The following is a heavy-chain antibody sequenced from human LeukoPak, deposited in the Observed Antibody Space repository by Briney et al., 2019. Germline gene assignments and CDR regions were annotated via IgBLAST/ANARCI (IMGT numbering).Heavy chain of an antibody. D-gene: IGHD2-15*01. CDR1: GFSFDDYP. Sequence: GGSLRLSCAASGFSFDDYPMHWVRQAPGKGLEWVSLINEDGGKTFYADSVRGRFTISRDNSKNSLYLQMNSLRTEDTALYYCAKEIDTLGANAFDIWGQGTSVTVSS. J-gene: IGHJ3*02. CDR3: AKEIDTLGANAFDI. V-gene: IGHV3-43*02. CDR2: INEDGGKT.